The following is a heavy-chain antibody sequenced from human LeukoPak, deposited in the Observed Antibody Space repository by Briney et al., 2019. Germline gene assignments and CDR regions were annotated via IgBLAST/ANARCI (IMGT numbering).Heavy chain of an antibody. Sequence: ASVKVSCKASGYTFTSYYMHWVRQAPGQGLEWVGVINPSGGGTTYAQKFQGRVTMTRDTSTNTVYMELSSLRSEDTAVYYCAREVITFGGVVVIGYFDYWGQGTLVTVS. CDR1: GYTFTSYY. D-gene: IGHD3-16*02. J-gene: IGHJ4*02. CDR2: INPSGGGT. CDR3: AREVITFGGVVVIGYFDY. V-gene: IGHV1-46*01.